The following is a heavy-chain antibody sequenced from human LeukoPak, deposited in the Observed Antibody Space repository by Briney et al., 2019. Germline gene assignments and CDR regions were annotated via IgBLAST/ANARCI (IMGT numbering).Heavy chain of an antibody. D-gene: IGHD5-24*01. CDR3: VRRGGSDGWGAFDI. J-gene: IGHJ3*02. Sequence: PGGSLRLSCAASGFTFSSYWMSWVRQAPGKGLEWVSSIRQSGDITYYADSVKGRFTTSRDNSKNTLSLQMNSLSREDTAIYYCVRRGGSDGWGAFDIWGQGTVVTVSS. V-gene: IGHV3-23*01. CDR1: GFTFSSYW. CDR2: IRQSGDIT.